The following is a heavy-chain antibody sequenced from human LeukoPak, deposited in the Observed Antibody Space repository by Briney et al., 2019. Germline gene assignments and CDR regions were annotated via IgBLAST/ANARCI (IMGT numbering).Heavy chain of an antibody. D-gene: IGHD2-2*01. Sequence: PGGSLRLSCAASGFTFSNFIMNWVRQAPGKGLEWVSSISSSSSYIYYADSVKGRFTISRDNAKNSVYLQMNSLRAEDTAVYYCARRCPSTSCLHYWGQGTLVTVSS. CDR2: ISSSSSYI. J-gene: IGHJ4*02. CDR3: ARRCPSTSCLHY. CDR1: GFTFSNFI. V-gene: IGHV3-21*01.